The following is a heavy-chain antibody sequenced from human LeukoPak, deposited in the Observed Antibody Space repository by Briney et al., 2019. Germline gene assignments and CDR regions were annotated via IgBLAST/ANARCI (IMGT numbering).Heavy chain of an antibody. J-gene: IGHJ6*02. CDR1: GYTFTSYG. D-gene: IGHD2-2*01. CDR2: ISAYNGNT. Sequence: ASVKVSCKASGYTFTSYGISWVRQAPGQGLEWMGWISAYNGNTNYAQKLQGRVTMTTDTSTSTAYMELRSLRSDDTAVYYCARTDIVVVPAAIDDYYYYGMDVWGQGTTVTVSS. V-gene: IGHV1-18*01. CDR3: ARTDIVVVPAAIDDYYYYGMDV.